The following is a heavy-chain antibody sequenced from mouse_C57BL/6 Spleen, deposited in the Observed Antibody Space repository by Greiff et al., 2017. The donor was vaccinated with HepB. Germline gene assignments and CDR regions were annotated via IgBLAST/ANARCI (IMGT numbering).Heavy chain of an antibody. CDR3: ARGIYYDYDGGMDY. V-gene: IGHV14-3*01. D-gene: IGHD2-4*01. CDR2: IDTANGNT. J-gene: IGHJ4*01. CDR1: GFNIKNTY. Sequence: VQLQQSVAELVRPGASVKLSCTASGFNIKNTYMHWVKQRPEQGLEWIGRIDTANGNTKYAPKFQGKATITEDTSSNTAYLQLRSLTSEDTAIYYCARGIYYDYDGGMDYWGQGTSVTVSS.